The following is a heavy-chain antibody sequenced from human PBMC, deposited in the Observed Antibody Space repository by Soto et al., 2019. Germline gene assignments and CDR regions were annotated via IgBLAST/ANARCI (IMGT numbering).Heavy chain of an antibody. CDR1: GFTFCSYS. V-gene: IGHV3-23*01. Sequence: GGALKLSCAASGFTFCSYSLSWVRPAPGKGLESVSAIRGSGGSTYYADSLKGRFTISRDNFKNTPYLQMNSLRAEDTSVYYCAKDPIVVVSKTDYWGQGTLVTVSS. D-gene: IGHD2-15*01. J-gene: IGHJ4*02. CDR2: IRGSGGST. CDR3: AKDPIVVVSKTDY.